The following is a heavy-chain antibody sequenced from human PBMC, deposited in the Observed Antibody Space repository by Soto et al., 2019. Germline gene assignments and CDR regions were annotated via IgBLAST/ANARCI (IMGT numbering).Heavy chain of an antibody. Sequence: EVPLVESGGGLVQPGRSLRVSCAASGFTFDDYAMHWVRQAPGKGLEWVSGISWNSGSIAYAESVKGRFTISRDNAXXALYLQMNSLRAEDTALYYCAKGKDYDFWSGYIDYWGQGTLVTVSS. J-gene: IGHJ4*02. CDR3: AKGKDYDFWSGYIDY. CDR2: ISWNSGSI. V-gene: IGHV3-9*01. D-gene: IGHD3-3*01. CDR1: GFTFDDYA.